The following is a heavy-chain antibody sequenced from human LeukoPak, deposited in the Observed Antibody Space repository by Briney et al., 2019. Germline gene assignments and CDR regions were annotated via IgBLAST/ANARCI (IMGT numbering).Heavy chain of an antibody. CDR1: GGSISSYY. D-gene: IGHD3-10*01. V-gene: IGHV4-59*08. CDR3: ARLAMVRGVASIYYFDC. Sequence: SETLSLTCTVSGGSISSYYWSWIRQPPGKGLEWIGYIYYSGSTNYNPSLKSRVTISVDTSKNQFSLKLSSVTAADTAVYYCARLAMVRGVASIYYFDCWGQGTLVTVSS. J-gene: IGHJ4*02. CDR2: IYYSGST.